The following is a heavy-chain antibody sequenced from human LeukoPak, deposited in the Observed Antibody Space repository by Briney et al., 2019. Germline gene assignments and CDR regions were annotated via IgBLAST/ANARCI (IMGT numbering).Heavy chain of an antibody. CDR1: GGSISSYY. CDR3: ARDRGYYFDY. CDR2: IYYSGST. Sequence: SETLSLTCTVSGGSISSYYWSWIRQPPGKGLEWIGYIYYSGSTNYNPSLKSRVTMSVDTSKNQFSLKLSSVTAADTAVYYCARDRGYYFDYWGQGTLVTVSS. J-gene: IGHJ4*02. V-gene: IGHV4-59*12. D-gene: IGHD3-10*01.